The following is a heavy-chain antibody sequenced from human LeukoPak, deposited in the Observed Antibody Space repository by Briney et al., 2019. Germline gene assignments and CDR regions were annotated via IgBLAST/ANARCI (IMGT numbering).Heavy chain of an antibody. CDR1: GFTFSSHG. CDR3: AKLGGVVVTAAPSDY. V-gene: IGHV3-30*18. D-gene: IGHD2-21*02. CDR2: ISYDGSNK. J-gene: IGHJ4*02. Sequence: GRSLRLSCAASGFTFSSHGMHWVPQAPGKGLEWVAVISYDGSNKQYAGSVKGRFSISRDNSKNTLYLQMNSLRAEDTAVYYCAKLGGVVVTAAPSDYWGQGILVTVSS.